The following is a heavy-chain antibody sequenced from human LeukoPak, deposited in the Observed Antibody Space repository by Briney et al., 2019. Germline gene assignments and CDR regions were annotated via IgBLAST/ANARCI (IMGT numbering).Heavy chain of an antibody. J-gene: IGHJ5*02. D-gene: IGHD6-25*01. CDR1: GFSLTTSGVG. CDR2: IYANDDK. CDR3: ARRRSPSSGDWFDP. V-gene: IGHV2-5*01. Sequence: SGPTLVNPTQTLTLTCTFSGFSLTTSGVGVGWFRQPSGRALEWLALIYANDDKYYNPSLRSRLTIAKDTSKTQVVLTMANMDPVDTATFYCARRRSPSSGDWFDPWGQGTLVTVSS.